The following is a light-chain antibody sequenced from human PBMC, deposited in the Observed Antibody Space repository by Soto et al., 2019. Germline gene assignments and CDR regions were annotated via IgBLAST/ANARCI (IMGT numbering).Light chain of an antibody. V-gene: IGLV1-44*01. J-gene: IGLJ1*01. CDR3: SAWDASLNGYV. CDR1: SSNIGSKT. Sequence: QSVLTKLPSASGTPGQRVTISGSGSSSNIGSKTVNWYQQLPGTAPKLLIYSNYQRPSGVPDRFSGSKSGTSASLAISGLQSEDEADYYCSAWDASLNGYVFGTGTKVTVL. CDR2: SNY.